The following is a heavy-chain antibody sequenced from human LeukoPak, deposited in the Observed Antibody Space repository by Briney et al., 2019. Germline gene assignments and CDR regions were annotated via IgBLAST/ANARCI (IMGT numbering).Heavy chain of an antibody. Sequence: SETLSLTCTVSGGSISSSSYYWGWIRQPPGKGLEWIGSIYYSGSTYYNPSLKSRVTISVDTSKNQFSLKLSSVTAADTAVYYCAKGRGVMVYAPDYWGQGTLVTLSS. J-gene: IGHJ4*02. CDR2: IYYSGST. CDR3: AKGRGVMVYAPDY. CDR1: GGSISSSSYY. V-gene: IGHV4-39*01. D-gene: IGHD2-8*01.